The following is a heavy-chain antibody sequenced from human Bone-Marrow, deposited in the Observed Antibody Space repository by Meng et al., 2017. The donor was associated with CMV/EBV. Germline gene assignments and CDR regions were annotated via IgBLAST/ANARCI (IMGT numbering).Heavy chain of an antibody. D-gene: IGHD2-2*02. CDR1: GGSVSSGSYY. J-gene: IGHJ3*02. CDR3: ARYCSSTSCYIGAFDI. Sequence: LETLSLTCTVSGGSVSSGSYYWSWIRQPPGKGLEWIGYIYYSGSTNYNPSLNSRVTISVDTSKNQFSLKLSSVTAADTAVYYCARYCSSTSCYIGAFDIWGQGTMVTVSS. V-gene: IGHV4-61*01. CDR2: IYYSGST.